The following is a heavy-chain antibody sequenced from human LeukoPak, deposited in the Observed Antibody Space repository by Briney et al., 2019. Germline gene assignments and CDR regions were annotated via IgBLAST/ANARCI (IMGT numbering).Heavy chain of an antibody. CDR2: IYYSGST. J-gene: IGHJ4*02. CDR3: ARVVDGSSDY. D-gene: IGHD1-26*01. V-gene: IGHV4-39*07. CDR1: GGSISSSRYY. Sequence: PSETLSLTCTVSGGSISSSRYYWGWIRQPPGKGLEWFGSIYYSGSTYYNPSLKSRVTISVNTSKNQFSLKLSSVTAADTAVYYCARVVDGSSDYWGQGTLVTVSS.